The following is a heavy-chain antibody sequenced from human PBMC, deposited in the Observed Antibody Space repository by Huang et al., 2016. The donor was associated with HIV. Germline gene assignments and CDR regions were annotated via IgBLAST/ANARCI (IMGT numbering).Heavy chain of an antibody. Sequence: EEHLVESGGGLVQPGGSLRLSCEASGFKFSNYWMQWVRQAPGKGLMWVSRIKIDGRTTDYADSVKGRFTISRDNAKNTLDLQMSSLTAEDTAIYCCARAGGFEIWGQGTVVTVSS. V-gene: IGHV3-74*01. J-gene: IGHJ3*02. D-gene: IGHD2-15*01. CDR2: IKIDGRTT. CDR1: GFKFSNYW. CDR3: ARAGGFEI.